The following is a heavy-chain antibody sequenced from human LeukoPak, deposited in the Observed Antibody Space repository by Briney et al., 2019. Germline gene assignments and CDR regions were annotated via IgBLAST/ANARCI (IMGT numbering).Heavy chain of an antibody. V-gene: IGHV3-7*01. Sequence: GGALRLSCAASGFTFCSYWMSLVRPAPGEGLGGVANIKQDGSEKYYVDSVKGRFTISRDNAKNSLYLQMNSLRAEDTAVYYCARGRWELLTYYFDYWGQGTLVTVSS. CDR2: IKQDGSEK. CDR1: GFTFCSYW. D-gene: IGHD1-26*01. J-gene: IGHJ4*02. CDR3: ARGRWELLTYYFDY.